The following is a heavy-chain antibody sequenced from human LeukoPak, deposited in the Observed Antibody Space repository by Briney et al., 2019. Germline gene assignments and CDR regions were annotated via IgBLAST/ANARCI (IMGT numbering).Heavy chain of an antibody. CDR1: GFTFSDYF. D-gene: IGHD6-19*01. CDR2: INSGSGYTK. CDR3: AREIIEVAGSFDY. V-gene: IGHV3-11*04. Sequence: PGGSLRLSCAASGFTFSDYFISWIRQTPGKGLEWISYINSGSGYTKYYADSVKGRFTISRDNARNSVYLQMNSLRAEDTAVYYCAREIIEVAGSFDYWGQGILVTVSS. J-gene: IGHJ4*02.